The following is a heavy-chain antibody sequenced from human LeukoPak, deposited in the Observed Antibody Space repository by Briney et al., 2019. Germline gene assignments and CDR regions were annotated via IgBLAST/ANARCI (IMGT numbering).Heavy chain of an antibody. J-gene: IGHJ4*02. D-gene: IGHD1-26*01. V-gene: IGHV4-4*02. CDR1: GXSISSTNV. CDR3: SRGSGAFSPFGY. CDR2: ISLSGLT. Sequence: SGTLSLTCGVSGXSISSTNVYSWVRQPPGQGLQWIGEISLSGLTNYNPSLKSRVTMSLDKSKNLFSLTLTSVTAADTAVYYCSRGSGAFSPFGYWGQGTLVTVTS.